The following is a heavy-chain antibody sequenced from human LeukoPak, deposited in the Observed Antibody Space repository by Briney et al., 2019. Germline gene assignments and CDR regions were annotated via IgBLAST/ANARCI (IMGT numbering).Heavy chain of an antibody. D-gene: IGHD3-9*01. CDR1: GFTFSAYT. V-gene: IGHV3-21*01. CDR2: MSSTRSSI. CDR3: VIERGYDILDAFDV. J-gene: IGHJ3*01. Sequence: KTGGSLRLSCAASGFTFSAYTMNWVRQAPGKGLEWVSSMSSTRSSIYYADSVKGRFTISRDNANNSLYLQMNSLRPEDTAVYYCVIERGYDILDAFDVWGQGTMVTVSS.